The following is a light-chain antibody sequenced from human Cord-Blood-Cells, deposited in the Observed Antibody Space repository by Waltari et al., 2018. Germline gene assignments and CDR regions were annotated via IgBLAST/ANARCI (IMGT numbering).Light chain of an antibody. J-gene: IGLJ2*01. CDR2: DVS. CDR3: SSYTSSSVV. CDR1: SSDVGGYSY. Sequence: QSALTLPASVSGSPGQSLTLPCTGTSSDVGGYSYVSWYQQHPGKAPKLMIYDVSNRPSGVSNRFSGSKSGNTASLTISGLQAEDEADYYCSSYTSSSVVFGGGTKLTVL. V-gene: IGLV2-14*01.